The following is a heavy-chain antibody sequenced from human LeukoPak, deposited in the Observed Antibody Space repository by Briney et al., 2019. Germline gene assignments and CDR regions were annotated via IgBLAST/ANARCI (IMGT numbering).Heavy chain of an antibody. CDR1: GFTFSSYA. CDR2: ISWNSGSI. J-gene: IGHJ6*02. CDR3: AKAPWVYYYYGMDV. Sequence: GGSLRLSCAASGFTFSSYAMHWVRQAPGKGLEWVSGISWNSGSIGYADSVKGRFTISRDNAKNSLYLQMNSLRAEDTALYYCAKAPWVYYYYGMDVWGQGTTVTVSS. V-gene: IGHV3-9*01.